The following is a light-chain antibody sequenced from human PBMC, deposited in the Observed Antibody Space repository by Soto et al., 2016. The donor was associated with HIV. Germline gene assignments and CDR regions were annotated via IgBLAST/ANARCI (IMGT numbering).Light chain of an antibody. CDR1: QGISSY. V-gene: IGKV1-8*01. CDR3: QQYHSYPYT. J-gene: IGKJ2*01. Sequence: AIRMTQSPSSFSASTGDRVTITCRASQGISSYLAWFQQKPGKAPQLLIYAASTLQSGVPSRFSGSGSGTDFTLTISCLQSEDFATYYCQQYHSYPYTFGLGDQAGDQT. CDR2: AAS.